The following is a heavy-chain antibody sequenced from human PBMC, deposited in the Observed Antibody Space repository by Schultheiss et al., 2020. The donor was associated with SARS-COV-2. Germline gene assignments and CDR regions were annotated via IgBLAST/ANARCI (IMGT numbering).Heavy chain of an antibody. CDR1: GGSISSRDYY. D-gene: IGHD3-22*01. CDR3: ARGFHYDSSGGFDH. V-gene: IGHV4-39*07. Sequence: SETLSHTCTVSGGSISSRDYYWGWIRQPPGKGLEWIGTIYYSGSAYYNPSLKSRVAISVDTSENQFSLKLTSVSAADTAVYYCARGFHYDSSGGFDHWGQGTLVTVSS. J-gene: IGHJ4*02. CDR2: IYYSGSA.